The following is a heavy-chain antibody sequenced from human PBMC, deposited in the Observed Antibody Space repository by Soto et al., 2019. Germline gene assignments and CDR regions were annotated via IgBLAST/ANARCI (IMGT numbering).Heavy chain of an antibody. D-gene: IGHD3-22*01. CDR3: ARVSVYYDSSGYGGAEYFQH. CDR1: GGSISSGGYY. Sequence: QVQLQESGPGLVKPSQTLSLTCTVSGGSISSGGYYWSWIRQHPGKGLEWIGYIYYSGSTYYNPSLKSRVTIAVDTSKNQFSLKLSSVTAADTAVYYCARVSVYYDSSGYGGAEYFQHWGQGTLVTVSS. J-gene: IGHJ1*01. CDR2: IYYSGST. V-gene: IGHV4-31*03.